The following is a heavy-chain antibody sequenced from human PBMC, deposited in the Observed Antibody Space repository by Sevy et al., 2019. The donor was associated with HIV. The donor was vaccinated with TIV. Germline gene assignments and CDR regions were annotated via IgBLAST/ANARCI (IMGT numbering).Heavy chain of an antibody. D-gene: IGHD3-10*01. J-gene: IGHJ4*02. V-gene: IGHV4-39*01. Sequence: SETLSLTCTVSGGSISSSSYYWGWIRQPPGKGLEWIGSIYYSGSTYYNPSLKSRGTISVDTSKNQFSLKLSSVTAADTAVYYCASSTLYGFYYFDYWGQGTLVTVSS. CDR1: GGSISSSSYY. CDR3: ASSTLYGFYYFDY. CDR2: IYYSGST.